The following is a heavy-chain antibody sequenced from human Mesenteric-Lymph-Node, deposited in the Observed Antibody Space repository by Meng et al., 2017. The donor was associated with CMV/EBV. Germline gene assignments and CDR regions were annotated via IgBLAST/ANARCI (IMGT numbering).Heavy chain of an antibody. CDR3: ARGSPLDPYGMDV. J-gene: IGHJ6*02. V-gene: IGHV3-11*01. CDR2: ISSSGSTI. D-gene: IGHD1-1*01. Sequence: GESLKISCAASGFTFSDYYMSWIRQAPGKGLEWVSYISSSGSTIYYADSVKGRFTISRDNAKNSLYLQMNSLRAEDTAVYYCARGSPLDPYGMDVWGQGTTVTVSS. CDR1: GFTFSDYY.